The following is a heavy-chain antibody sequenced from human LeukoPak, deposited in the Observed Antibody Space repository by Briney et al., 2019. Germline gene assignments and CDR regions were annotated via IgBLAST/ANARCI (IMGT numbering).Heavy chain of an antibody. CDR3: AKAHIVVVTAILYFDY. CDR2: ISGSGGST. V-gene: IGHV3-23*01. CDR1: GFTFSSYA. J-gene: IGHJ4*02. D-gene: IGHD2-21*02. Sequence: GGSLRLSCAASGFTFSSYAMSWVRQAPGKGLEWVSAISGSGGSTYYADSVKGRFTISRDNSKNTLYLQMNSLRAEDTAVYYCAKAHIVVVTAILYFDYWGQGTLVTVSS.